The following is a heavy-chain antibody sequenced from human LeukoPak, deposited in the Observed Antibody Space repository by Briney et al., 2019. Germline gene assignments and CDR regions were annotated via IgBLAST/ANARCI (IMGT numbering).Heavy chain of an antibody. V-gene: IGHV3-66*04. CDR3: ARQDTGYSNYPRYYYYYGMDV. CDR2: IYSGGST. Sequence: GGSLRLSCAASGFTVSSNYMSWVRQAPGKGLEWVSVIYSGGSTYYADSVKGRFTISRENSKNTLYLQMNSLRAEDTAVYYCARQDTGYSNYPRYYYYYGMDVWGQGATVTVSS. D-gene: IGHD4-11*01. J-gene: IGHJ6*02. CDR1: GFTVSSNY.